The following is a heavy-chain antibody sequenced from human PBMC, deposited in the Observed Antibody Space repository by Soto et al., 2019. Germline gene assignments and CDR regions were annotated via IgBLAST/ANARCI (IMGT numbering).Heavy chain of an antibody. CDR3: ARDSTDIVATHAGIDY. V-gene: IGHV3-48*01. CDR2: ISSSSSTI. CDR1: GFTFSSYS. Sequence: GGSLRLSCAASGFTFSSYSMNWVRQAPGKGLEWVSYISSSSSTIYYADSVKGRFTISRDNAKNSLYLQMNSLRAEDTAVYYCARDSTDIVATHAGIDYWGQGTLVTVSS. D-gene: IGHD5-12*01. J-gene: IGHJ4*02.